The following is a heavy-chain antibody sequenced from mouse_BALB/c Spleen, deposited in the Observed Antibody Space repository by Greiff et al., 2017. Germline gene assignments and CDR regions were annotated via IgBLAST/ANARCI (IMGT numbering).Heavy chain of an antibody. V-gene: IGHV5-17*02. J-gene: IGHJ4*01. CDR1: GFTFSSFG. D-gene: IGHD1-1*02. CDR3: CYGGGCAMDY. Sequence: EVNVVESGGGLVQPGGSRKLSCAASGFTFSSFGMHWVRQAPEKGLEWVAYISSGSSTTYYADTVKGRFTISRDNPKNTLFLQMTSLRSEDAAMYYCCYGGGCAMDYWGQGTSVTVSS. CDR2: ISSGSSTT.